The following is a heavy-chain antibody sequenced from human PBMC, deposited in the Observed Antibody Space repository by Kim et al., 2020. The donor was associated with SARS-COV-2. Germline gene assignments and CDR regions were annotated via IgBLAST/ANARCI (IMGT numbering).Heavy chain of an antibody. J-gene: IGHJ6*02. CDR3: ARGRAGVVPAPVLGLGPYYDYYAMDV. CDR2: INHSGTT. CDR1: GGSFSDYN. V-gene: IGHV4-34*01. Sequence: SETLSLTCAVYGGSFSDYNWSWIRQSPGKGLEWIGEINHSGTTSHSPSLKSRVTISVDTSKSQFSLRLKSMTAADTAVYYCARGRAGVVPAPVLGLGPYYDYYAMDVWGQGTAVAVSS. D-gene: IGHD2-2*02.